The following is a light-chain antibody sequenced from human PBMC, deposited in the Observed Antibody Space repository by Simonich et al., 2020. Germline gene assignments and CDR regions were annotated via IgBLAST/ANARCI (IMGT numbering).Light chain of an antibody. Sequence: QSALTQPASVSGSPGQSITISCTGTSSDVGGYNYVSWYQQHPGKAPKLRIYDARKRPSRVSNLFSGSKSGNTASLTISGLQAEDEADYYCSSYTSSSTWVFGGGTKLTVL. V-gene: IGLV2-14*01. CDR3: SSYTSSSTWV. CDR1: SSDVGGYNY. CDR2: DAR. J-gene: IGLJ3*02.